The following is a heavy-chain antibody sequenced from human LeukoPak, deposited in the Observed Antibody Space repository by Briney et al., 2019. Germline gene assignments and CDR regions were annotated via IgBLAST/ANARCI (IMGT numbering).Heavy chain of an antibody. J-gene: IGHJ3*02. CDR2: IYPGDSDT. D-gene: IGHD4-23*01. CDR1: GYSFTSYW. CDR3: ARPSGASYGGNPDAFDI. V-gene: IGHV5-51*01. Sequence: GESLKISCKGSGYSFTSYWIGWVRQMPGKGLGWMGIIYPGDSDTRYSPSFQGHVTISADKSISTAYLQWSSLKASDTAMYYCARPSGASYGGNPDAFDIWGQGTMVTVSS.